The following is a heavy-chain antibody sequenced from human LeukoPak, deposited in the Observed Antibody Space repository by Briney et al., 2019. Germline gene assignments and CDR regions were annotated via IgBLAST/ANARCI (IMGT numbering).Heavy chain of an antibody. CDR2: IWNSGIT. V-gene: IGHV4-59*08. CDR3: ARLVYDTSDYYYFDH. J-gene: IGHJ4*02. CDR1: TGSMPTYY. Sequence: SSETLSLTCTVSTGSMPTYYWSWMRQPPGKGLEWIGFIWNSGITNYNPSLKSRITISADTSKHQFSLKLSSVTAADTAVYYCARLVYDTSDYYYFDHWGQGTLVTVSS. D-gene: IGHD3-22*01.